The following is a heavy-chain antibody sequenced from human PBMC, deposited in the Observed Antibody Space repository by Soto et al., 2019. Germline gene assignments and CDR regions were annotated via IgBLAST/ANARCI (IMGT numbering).Heavy chain of an antibody. V-gene: IGHV3-30*18. CDR2: ISYDGSNK. CDR3: AKDWDLGYCISTSCYFDY. CDR1: GFTFSSYG. Sequence: GGSLRLSCAASGFTFSSYGMHWVRQAPGKGLEWVAVISYDGSNKYYADSVKGRFTISRDNSKNTLYLQMNSLRAEDTAVYYCAKDWDLGYCISTSCYFDYWGQGTLVTVSS. D-gene: IGHD2-2*01. J-gene: IGHJ4*02.